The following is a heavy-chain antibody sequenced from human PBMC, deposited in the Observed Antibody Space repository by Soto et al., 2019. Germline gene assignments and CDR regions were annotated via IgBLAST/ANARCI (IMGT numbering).Heavy chain of an antibody. V-gene: IGHV4-4*07. J-gene: IGHJ6*02. CDR1: GGSISSYY. D-gene: IGHD3-3*01. CDR2: IYTSGST. Sequence: PSETLSLTCTVSGGSISSYYWSWIRQPAGKGLEWIGRIYTSGSTNYNPSLKSRVTMSVDTSKNQFSLKLSSVTAADTAVYYCARDLTIFGVVCGMDVWGQGTTVTVSS. CDR3: ARDLTIFGVVCGMDV.